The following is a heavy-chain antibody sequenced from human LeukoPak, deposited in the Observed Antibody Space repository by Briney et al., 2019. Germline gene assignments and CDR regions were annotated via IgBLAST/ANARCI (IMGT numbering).Heavy chain of an antibody. Sequence: SETLSLTCTVSGGSISSDYWSWIRQPPGKGLEWIGYISYSGSINYNPSLKSRVTISVDTSKNQFSLKLSSVTAADTAVYYCARDRYSSSWFDYWGQGTLVTVSS. CDR3: ARDRYSSSWFDY. CDR1: GGSISSDY. CDR2: ISYSGSI. J-gene: IGHJ4*02. V-gene: IGHV4-59*01. D-gene: IGHD6-13*01.